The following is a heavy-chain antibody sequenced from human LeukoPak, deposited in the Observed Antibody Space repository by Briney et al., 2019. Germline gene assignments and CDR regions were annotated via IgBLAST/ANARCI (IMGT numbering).Heavy chain of an antibody. CDR2: INHSGSA. V-gene: IGHV4-34*01. J-gene: IGHJ4*02. CDR3: ARTVRYFLAGQLPLDHYFDF. Sequence: SETLSLTCAVSGDSFSNYYWSWIRQPPGKGLEWIGEINHSGSANYNPSLKSRVTMSIDSSKNQFSLRLSSVTAADTAVFYCARTVRYFLAGQLPLDHYFDFWGQGSLVTVSS. CDR1: GDSFSNYY. D-gene: IGHD6-19*01.